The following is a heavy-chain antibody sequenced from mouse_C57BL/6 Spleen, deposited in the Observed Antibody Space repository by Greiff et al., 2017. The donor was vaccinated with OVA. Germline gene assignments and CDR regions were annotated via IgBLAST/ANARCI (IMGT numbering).Heavy chain of an antibody. CDR2: IYPGSGST. CDR3: ARRSWDGVAWFAY. J-gene: IGHJ3*01. Sequence: QVQLQQPGAELVKPGASVKMSCKASGYTFTSYWITWVKQRPGQGLEWIGDIYPGSGSTNYNEKFKSKATLTVDTSSSTAYMQLSSLTSEDSAVYYGARRSWDGVAWFAYWGQGTLVTVSA. D-gene: IGHD4-1*01. CDR1: GYTFTSYW. V-gene: IGHV1-55*01.